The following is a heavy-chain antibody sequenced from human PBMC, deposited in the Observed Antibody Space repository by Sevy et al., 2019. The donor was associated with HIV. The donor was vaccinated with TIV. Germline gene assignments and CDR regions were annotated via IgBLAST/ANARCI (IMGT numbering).Heavy chain of an antibody. CDR1: GCSFSTYW. CDR3: VREGLGGFSYSLDC. V-gene: IGHV3-7*01. D-gene: IGHD3-16*01. CDR2: MNQDGTER. J-gene: IGHJ4*02. Sequence: LSLTCAASGCSFSTYWMTWVRQAPGKGLEWVATMNQDGTERDYVDSVKGRFTISRDNTKTSPFLQMNSLSAEDTGVYYCVREGLGGFSYSLDCWGQGTLVTVSS.